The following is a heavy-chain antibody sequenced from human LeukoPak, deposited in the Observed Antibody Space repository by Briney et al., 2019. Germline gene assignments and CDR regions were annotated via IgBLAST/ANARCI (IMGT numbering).Heavy chain of an antibody. CDR3: AKGKINHDGAFDI. J-gene: IGHJ3*02. V-gene: IGHV3-23*01. D-gene: IGHD1-14*01. CDR1: GFKFDAYP. Sequence: GGSLRLSCAASGFKFDAYPMSWVRHAPGKGLEWVSSVSDSGGSTHYAESVRGRFSLSRDNFEKTLHLQMNRLRAEDTAVYYCAKGKINHDGAFDIWGQGTRVIVAS. CDR2: VSDSGGST.